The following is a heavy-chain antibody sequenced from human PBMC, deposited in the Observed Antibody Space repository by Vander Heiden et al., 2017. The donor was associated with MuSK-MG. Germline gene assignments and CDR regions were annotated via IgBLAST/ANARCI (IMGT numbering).Heavy chain of an antibody. CDR1: GGSFSGYY. CDR3: ARGRANDYGGNRYFDY. CDR2: INHSGST. V-gene: IGHV4-34*01. Sequence: QVQLQQWGAGLLKPSETLSLTCAVYGGSFSGYYWSWIRQPPGKGLEWIGEINHSGSTNYNPSLKSRVTISVDTSKNQLSLKLSSVTAADTAVYYCARGRANDYGGNRYFDYWGQGTLVTVSS. J-gene: IGHJ4*02. D-gene: IGHD4-17*01.